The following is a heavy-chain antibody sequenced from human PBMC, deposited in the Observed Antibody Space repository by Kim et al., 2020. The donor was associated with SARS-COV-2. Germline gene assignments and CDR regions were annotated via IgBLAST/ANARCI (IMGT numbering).Heavy chain of an antibody. J-gene: IGHJ4*02. V-gene: IGHV4-4*07. D-gene: IGHD3-16*02. CDR3: ASALGH. CDR2: YTSGRT. Sequence: YTSGRTNDSPSLPSRVTMSVDMSKNQFSLKLSSVTAADTAVYYCASALGHWGQGTLVTVSS.